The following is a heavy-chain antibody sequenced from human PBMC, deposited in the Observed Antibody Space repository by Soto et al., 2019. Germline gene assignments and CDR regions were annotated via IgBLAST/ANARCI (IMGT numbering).Heavy chain of an antibody. J-gene: IGHJ4*02. CDR1: GFTFNNYA. CDR3: AKGRGGSGSLTPRVDF. CDR2: ISGGGDTT. D-gene: IGHD3-10*01. Sequence: EVQLLESGGGLVQPGGSLRLSCAASGFTFNNYAMTWVRQAPGKGLEWVSAISGGGDTTSYADSVKGRFTVSRDGSQNTLYLQMRSLRAAATALYYCAKGRGGSGSLTPRVDFWGQGTLVTVSS. V-gene: IGHV3-23*01.